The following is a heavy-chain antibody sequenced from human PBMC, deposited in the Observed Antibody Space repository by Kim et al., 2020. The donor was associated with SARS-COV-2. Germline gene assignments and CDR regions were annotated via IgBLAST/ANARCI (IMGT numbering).Heavy chain of an antibody. CDR3: ARAPRYGSGSSWMDV. J-gene: IGHJ6*02. CDR1: GGSFSGYY. D-gene: IGHD3-10*01. V-gene: IGHV4-34*01. Sequence: SETLSLTCAVYGGSFSGYYWSWIRQPPGKGLEWIGEINHSGSTNYNPSLKSRVTISVDTSKNQFSLKLSSVTAADTAVYYCARAPRYGSGSSWMDVWGQGTTVTVSS. CDR2: INHSGST.